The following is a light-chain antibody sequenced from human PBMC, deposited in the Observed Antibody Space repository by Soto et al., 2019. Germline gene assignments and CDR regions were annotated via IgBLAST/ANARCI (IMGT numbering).Light chain of an antibody. V-gene: IGLV2-11*01. CDR3: CSYAGSYTYV. CDR2: DVT. Sequence: QPVLTQPRSVSESPGQSVTISCTGTSSDVGGYNYVSWFQQHPGKAPKLMIYDVTKRPSGVPDRFSGSKSGNTASLTISGLQPIDEADYYCCSYAGSYTYVFGTGTKVTVL. J-gene: IGLJ1*01. CDR1: SSDVGGYNY.